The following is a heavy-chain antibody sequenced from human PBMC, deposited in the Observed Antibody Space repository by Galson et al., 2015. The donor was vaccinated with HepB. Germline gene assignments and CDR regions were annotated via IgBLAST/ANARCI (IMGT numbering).Heavy chain of an antibody. V-gene: IGHV4-39*01. CDR1: GGSISSSSYY. CDR3: ARLGGDIVVVPAASGYYGMDV. Sequence: SETLSLTCTVSGGSISSSSYYWGWIRQPPGKGLEWIGSIYYSGSTYYNPSLKSRVTISVDTSKNQFSLKLSSVTAADTAVYYCARLGGDIVVVPAASGYYGMDVWGQGTTVTVSS. CDR2: IYYSGST. D-gene: IGHD2-2*01. J-gene: IGHJ6*02.